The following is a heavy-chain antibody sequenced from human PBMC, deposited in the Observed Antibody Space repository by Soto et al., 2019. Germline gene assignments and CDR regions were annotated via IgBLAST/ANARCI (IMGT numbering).Heavy chain of an antibody. V-gene: IGHV3-48*03. Sequence: GGSLRLSCAASGFTFSSYEMNWVRQAPGKGLEWVSYISSSGSTIYYADSVKGRFTISRDNAKNSLYLQMNSLRAEDTAVYYCARDQGDYDILTGYQCGMDVWGQGTTVTVSS. J-gene: IGHJ6*02. CDR3: ARDQGDYDILTGYQCGMDV. D-gene: IGHD3-9*01. CDR1: GFTFSSYE. CDR2: ISSSGSTI.